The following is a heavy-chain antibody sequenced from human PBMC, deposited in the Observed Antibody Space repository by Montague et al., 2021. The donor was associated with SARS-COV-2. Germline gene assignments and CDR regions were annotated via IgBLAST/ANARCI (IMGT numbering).Heavy chain of an antibody. Sequence: SETLSLTCTVSGGSISSYYWSWIRQPPGKGLEWIGYIYYSGSTNYNPSLKSRVTISVDTSKNQFSLRLSSVTAADTAVYYCARHRSAPYCSGGGCYSPPGWFDPWGQGTLVTVSS. CDR2: IYYSGST. V-gene: IGHV4-59*08. J-gene: IGHJ5*02. CDR1: GGSISSYY. CDR3: ARHRSAPYCSGGGCYSPPGWFDP. D-gene: IGHD2-15*01.